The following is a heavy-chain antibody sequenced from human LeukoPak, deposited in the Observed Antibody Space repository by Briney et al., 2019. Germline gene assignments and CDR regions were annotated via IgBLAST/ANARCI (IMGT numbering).Heavy chain of an antibody. CDR2: IYYSGST. CDR3: ASILGYCSGGSCYPEYFQH. Sequence: SETLSLTCTVSGGSISSGGNYWSWIRQHPGKGLEWIGYIYYSGSTYYNPSLKSRVTISLDTSKNQFSLKLTSVTAADTAVYYCASILGYCSGGSCYPEYFQHWGQGTLVTVSS. D-gene: IGHD2-15*01. CDR1: GGSISSGGNY. V-gene: IGHV4-31*03. J-gene: IGHJ1*01.